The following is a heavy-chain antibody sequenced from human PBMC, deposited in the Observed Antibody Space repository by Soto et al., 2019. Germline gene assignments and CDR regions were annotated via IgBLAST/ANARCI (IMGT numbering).Heavy chain of an antibody. CDR3: ARAPVSHAILGVELSYFFDY. V-gene: IGHV4-31*03. J-gene: IGHJ4*02. CDR1: GGSISSGTSY. D-gene: IGHD3-3*01. Sequence: PSEPLSLTCTVSGGSISSGTSYWSWIRQRPGKDLEWIGYIFYSGSFYYTPSLRGRVMILADTSKDQFTLRLSSVTAADTAVYYCARAPVSHAILGVELSYFFDYWGQADLVTVSS. CDR2: IFYSGSF.